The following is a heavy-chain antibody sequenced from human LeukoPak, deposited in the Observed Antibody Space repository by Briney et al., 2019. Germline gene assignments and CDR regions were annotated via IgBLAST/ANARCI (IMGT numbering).Heavy chain of an antibody. V-gene: IGHV3-23*01. CDR1: GFTFSSYA. CDR2: ISGSGGST. CDR3: AKGGYDSSGYYYLFDY. D-gene: IGHD3-22*01. J-gene: IGHJ4*02. Sequence: PGGSLRLSCAASGFTFSSYAMSWVRQAPGKGLEWVSAISGSGGSTYYADSVKGRFTISRDNSKNTLYLQMNSLRAEDTAVYYCAKGGYDSSGYYYLFDYWGQGTLSPSPQ.